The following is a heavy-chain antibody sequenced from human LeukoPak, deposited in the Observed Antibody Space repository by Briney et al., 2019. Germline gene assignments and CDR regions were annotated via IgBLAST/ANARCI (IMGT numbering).Heavy chain of an antibody. V-gene: IGHV1-2*02. D-gene: IGHD6-13*01. Sequence: ASVKVSCKVSGYTLTELSMHWVRQAPGQGLEWMGWINPNSGGTNYAQKFQGRVTMTRDTSISTAYMELSRLRSDDTAVYYCARDSSSSWYQIWGQGTMVTVSS. J-gene: IGHJ3*02. CDR1: GYTLTELS. CDR2: INPNSGGT. CDR3: ARDSSSSWYQI.